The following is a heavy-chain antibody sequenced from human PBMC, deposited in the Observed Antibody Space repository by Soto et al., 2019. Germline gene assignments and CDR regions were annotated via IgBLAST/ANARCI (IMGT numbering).Heavy chain of an antibody. Sequence: QITLKESGPTLVKPTQTLTLTCTFSGFSLSTSGVGVGWIRQPPGKALEWLALIYWDDDKRYSPSLKSRLNITKETSKNQVVLKMTNMDPVDTATYYCAHLLLSSLADNWFDPWGQGTLVTVSS. CDR3: AHLLLSSLADNWFDP. D-gene: IGHD6-6*01. CDR1: GFSLSTSGVG. J-gene: IGHJ5*02. V-gene: IGHV2-5*02. CDR2: IYWDDDK.